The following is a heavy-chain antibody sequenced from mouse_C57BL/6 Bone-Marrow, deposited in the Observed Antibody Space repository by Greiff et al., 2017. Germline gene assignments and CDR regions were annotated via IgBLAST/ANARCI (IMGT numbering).Heavy chain of an antibody. CDR2: ISDGGSYT. CDR3: ARDLYYDYDDYAMDY. D-gene: IGHD2-4*01. J-gene: IGHJ4*01. Sequence: EVHLVESGGGLVKPGGSLKLSCAASGFTFSSYAMSWVRQTPEKRLEWVATISDGGSYTYYPDNVKGRFTISRDNAKNNLYLQMSHLKSEDTAMYYCARDLYYDYDDYAMDYWGQGTSVTVSS. V-gene: IGHV5-4*01. CDR1: GFTFSSYA.